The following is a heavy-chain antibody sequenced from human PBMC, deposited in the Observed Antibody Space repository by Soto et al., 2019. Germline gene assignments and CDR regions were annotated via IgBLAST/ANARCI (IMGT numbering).Heavy chain of an antibody. CDR3: ARDRIAAAGIYYYYYGMDV. Sequence: GASVKVSCKASGYTFTSYGISWVRQAPGQGLEWMGWISAYNGNTNYAQKLQGRVTMTTDTSTSTAYMELRSLRSDDTAVYYCARDRIAAAGIYYYYYGMDVWGQGTTVTVS. V-gene: IGHV1-18*01. D-gene: IGHD6-13*01. CDR1: GYTFTSYG. CDR2: ISAYNGNT. J-gene: IGHJ6*02.